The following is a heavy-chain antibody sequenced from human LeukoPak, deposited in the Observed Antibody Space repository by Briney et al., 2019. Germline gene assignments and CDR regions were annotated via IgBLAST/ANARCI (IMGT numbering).Heavy chain of an antibody. J-gene: IGHJ4*02. Sequence: SVKVSCKASGGTFSSYAISWVRQAPGQGLEWMGRIIPIFGTVNYAQKFQGRVTITTDESTSTAYMELSSLRSEDTAVYYCARATTLKWEAYYFDYWGQGTLVTVSS. CDR2: IIPIFGTV. V-gene: IGHV1-69*05. CDR3: ARATTLKWEAYYFDY. CDR1: GGTFSSYA. D-gene: IGHD4-11*01.